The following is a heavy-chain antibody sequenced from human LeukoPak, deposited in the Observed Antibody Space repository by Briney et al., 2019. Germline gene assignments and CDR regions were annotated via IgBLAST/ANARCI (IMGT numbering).Heavy chain of an antibody. V-gene: IGHV3-30*14. CDR1: GFTFSSYA. D-gene: IGHD1-26*01. J-gene: IGHJ6*03. CDR2: ISYDGSNK. Sequence: GGSLRLSCAASGFTFSSYAMHWVRQAPGKGLEWVAVISYDGSNKYYADSVKGRFTISRDNSKNTLYLQMGSLRAEDMAVYYCARVVGAGFYYYYMDVWGKGTTVTVSS. CDR3: ARVVGAGFYYYYMDV.